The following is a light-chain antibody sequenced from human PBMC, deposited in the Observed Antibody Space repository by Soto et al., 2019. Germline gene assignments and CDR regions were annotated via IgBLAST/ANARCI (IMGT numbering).Light chain of an antibody. CDR2: RNN. V-gene: IGLV1-47*03. CDR3: AAWDDSMSGVV. CDR1: SSNIGTNF. J-gene: IGLJ2*01. Sequence: QAVVTQPPSASGTPGQRVTISCSGSSSNIGTNFVYWYQQLPGTAPKLLIYRNNQRPSGVPDRFSGSKSGTSGSLAISDLWSEDEADYYCAAWDDSMSGVVFGGGTQLTVL.